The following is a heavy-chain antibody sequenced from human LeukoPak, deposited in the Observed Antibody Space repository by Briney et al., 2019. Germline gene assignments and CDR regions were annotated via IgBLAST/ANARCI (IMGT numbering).Heavy chain of an antibody. CDR1: GDSIDIYY. J-gene: IGHJ6*02. D-gene: IGHD6-13*01. CDR2: IYTTGST. Sequence: SETLSLTCSVSGDSIDIYYWSWIRQSAGRGLEWIGRIYTTGSTNYNPSLKSRVAMSVDTSKKQFSLRLTSVTAADTAVFYCARLFTSSWEYFSGMGVWGQGTTITVSS. V-gene: IGHV4-4*07. CDR3: ARLFTSSWEYFSGMGV.